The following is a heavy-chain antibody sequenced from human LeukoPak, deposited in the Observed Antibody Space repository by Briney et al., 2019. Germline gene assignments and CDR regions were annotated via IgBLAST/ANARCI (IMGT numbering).Heavy chain of an antibody. CDR3: ARWYSSSSGNWFDP. D-gene: IGHD6-6*01. CDR2: INPNSGGT. V-gene: IGHV1-2*02. CDR1: GYTFAGYY. Sequence: ASVKVSCKASGYTFAGYYMHWVRQAPGQGLEWMGWINPNSGGTNYAQKFQGRVTMTRDTSISTAYMELSRLRSDDTALYYSARWYSSSSGNWFDPWGQGTLVTVSS. J-gene: IGHJ5*02.